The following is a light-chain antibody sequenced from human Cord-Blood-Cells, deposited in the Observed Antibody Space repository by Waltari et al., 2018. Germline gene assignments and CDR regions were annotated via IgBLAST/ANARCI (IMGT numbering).Light chain of an antibody. V-gene: IGLV2-8*01. CDR2: EAS. CDR3: SSYAGSNNVV. Sequence: QSALTQPPSASGSPGQSVTSSSTRTSSDVGGYNYVSWNQQHPGKPPKLMIYEASKRPPGVPDRFSGPKSGNTASLTVSGLQAEDEADYYCSSYAGSNNVVFGGGTKLPVL. J-gene: IGLJ2*01. CDR1: SSDVGGYNY.